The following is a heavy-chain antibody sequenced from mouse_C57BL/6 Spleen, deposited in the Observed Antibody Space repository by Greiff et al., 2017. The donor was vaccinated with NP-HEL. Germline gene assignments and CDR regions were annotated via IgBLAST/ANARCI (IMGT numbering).Heavy chain of an antibody. Sequence: VQLKESGPELVKPGASVKISCKASGYSFTGYYMNWVKQSPEKSLEWIGEINPSTGGTTYNQKFKAKATLTVDKSSSTAYMQLKSLTSEDSAVYYCARDYDYFHWYFDVWGTGTTVTVSS. CDR1: GYSFTGYY. J-gene: IGHJ1*03. CDR3: ARDYDYFHWYFDV. CDR2: INPSTGGT. V-gene: IGHV1-42*01. D-gene: IGHD2-4*01.